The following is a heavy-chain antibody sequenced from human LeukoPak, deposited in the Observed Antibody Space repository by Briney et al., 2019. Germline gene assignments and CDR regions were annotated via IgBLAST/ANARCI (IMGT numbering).Heavy chain of an antibody. Sequence: GASVKVSCKASGYTLTGYYMHWVRQAPGQGLEWMGWINPNSGGTNYAQKFQGRVTMTRDTSISTAYMELSRLRSDDTAVYYCAIRLVRGVTYYFDYWGQGTLVTVSS. V-gene: IGHV1-2*02. D-gene: IGHD3-10*01. CDR2: INPNSGGT. CDR1: GYTLTGYY. CDR3: AIRLVRGVTYYFDY. J-gene: IGHJ4*02.